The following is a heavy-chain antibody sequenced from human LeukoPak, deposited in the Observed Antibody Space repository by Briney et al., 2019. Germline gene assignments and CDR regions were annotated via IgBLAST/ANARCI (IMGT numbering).Heavy chain of an antibody. V-gene: IGHV3-74*01. CDR2: IHSDGTTT. CDR3: TRDHGYGGRFDFDY. CDR1: GFTFSSYW. J-gene: IGHJ4*02. D-gene: IGHD4-23*01. Sequence: GSLRLSCAASGFTFSSYWMHWVRQPPGKGLVWVSRIHSDGTTTSYADSVKGRFTISRDNAKNTLYLQMNSLRAEDTAVYYCTRDHGYGGRFDFDYWGQGTLVTVSS.